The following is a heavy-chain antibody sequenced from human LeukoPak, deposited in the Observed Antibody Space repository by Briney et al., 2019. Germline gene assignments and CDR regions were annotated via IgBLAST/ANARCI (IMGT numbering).Heavy chain of an antibody. V-gene: IGHV4-34*01. CDR1: GGSFSGYY. J-gene: IGHJ6*03. CDR3: ARGDQSRYYYYMDV. Sequence: SETLSLTCAVYGGSFSGYYWSWIRQPPGKGLEWIGEINHSGSTNYNPSLKSRVTISVDTSKNQFSLKLSSVTAADTAVYYCARGDQSRYYYYMDVWGKGTTVTVSS. CDR2: INHSGST.